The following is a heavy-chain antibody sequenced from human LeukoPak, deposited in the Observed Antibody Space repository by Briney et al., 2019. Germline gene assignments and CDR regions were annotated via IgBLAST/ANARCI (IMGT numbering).Heavy chain of an antibody. J-gene: IGHJ4*02. CDR2: IYYSGST. D-gene: IGHD2-15*01. CDR1: GGSISRGGYY. Sequence: SQTLSLTCTVSGGSISRGGYYWSWIRQHPGKGLEWIGYIYYSGSTYYNPSLKSRVTISVDTSKNQFSLKLSSVTAADTAVYYCARVSRGVAARIDYWGQGTLVTVSS. V-gene: IGHV4-31*03. CDR3: ARVSRGVAARIDY.